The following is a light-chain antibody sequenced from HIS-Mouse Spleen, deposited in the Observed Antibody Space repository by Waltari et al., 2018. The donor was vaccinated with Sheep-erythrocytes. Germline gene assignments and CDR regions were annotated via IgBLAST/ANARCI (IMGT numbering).Light chain of an antibody. J-gene: IGLJ3*02. V-gene: IGLV2-23*01. CDR1: SRDVGSYNL. CDR3: CSYAGSSTPWV. CDR2: EGS. Sequence: QSALTQPASVSGSPGQSITISCTGTSRDVGSYNLVSWYQQHPGKAPKLRIYEGSKRPSGVSNRFSGSKSGNTASLTISGLQAEDEADYYCCSYAGSSTPWVFGGGTKLTVL.